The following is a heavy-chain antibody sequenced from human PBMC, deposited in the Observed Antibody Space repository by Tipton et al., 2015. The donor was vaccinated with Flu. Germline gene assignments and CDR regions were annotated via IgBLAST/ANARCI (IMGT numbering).Heavy chain of an antibody. CDR3: AKGSGGSSKPYDS. CDR1: GFTFSSYA. V-gene: IGHV3-23*01. CDR2: ISTSGSTT. J-gene: IGHJ4*02. D-gene: IGHD2-15*01. Sequence: SLRLSCAASGFTFSSYAMSWVRQAPGKGLEWVTTISTSGSTTYYPDSVKGRFTISRDNSKNTVYLQMNSLRGEDTAIYYCAKGSGGSSKPYDSWGQGTLVTVSS.